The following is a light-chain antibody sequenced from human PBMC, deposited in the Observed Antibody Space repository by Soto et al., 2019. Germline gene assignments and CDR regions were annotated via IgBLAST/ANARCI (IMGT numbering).Light chain of an antibody. CDR1: QSVSNSY. J-gene: IGKJ1*01. CDR3: QQYAGSPRT. V-gene: IGKV3-20*01. CDR2: GAF. Sequence: EIVMTQSPDILSLSPGERATLSCRASQSVSNSYLAWYQQKPGQAPRLLIYGAFLRATGIPERFTGSGSGTGFTLTISRLELDDFAVYYCQQYAGSPRTFGQGTKVEIK.